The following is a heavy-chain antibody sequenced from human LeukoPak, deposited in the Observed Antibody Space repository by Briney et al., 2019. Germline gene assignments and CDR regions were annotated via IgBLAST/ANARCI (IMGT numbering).Heavy chain of an antibody. CDR2: IYYSGST. V-gene: IGHV4-39*01. Sequence: SETLSLTCTVSGVSISSSSYYWGWIRQPPGKGLEWHGSIYYSGSTYYNPSLKGRVTISVDTSKNQFSLKLSSVTAADTAVYYCARISYDYVWGTYRYTFDYWGQGTLVTVSS. D-gene: IGHD3-16*02. J-gene: IGHJ4*02. CDR3: ARISYDYVWGTYRYTFDY. CDR1: GVSISSSSYY.